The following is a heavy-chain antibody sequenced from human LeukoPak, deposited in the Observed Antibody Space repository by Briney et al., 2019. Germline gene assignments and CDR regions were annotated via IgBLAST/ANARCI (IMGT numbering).Heavy chain of an antibody. J-gene: IGHJ4*02. V-gene: IGHV4-4*02. CDR3: ARGDYYDSSGYFDY. Sequence: SETLSLTCAVSGGSISSSNWWSWVRQPPGKGLEWIGEIYHSGSTNYSPSLKSRVTISVDKSKNQFSLKLSSVTAADTAVYYCARGDYYDSSGYFDYWGQGTLVTVSS. CDR1: GGSISSSNW. CDR2: IYHSGST. D-gene: IGHD3-22*01.